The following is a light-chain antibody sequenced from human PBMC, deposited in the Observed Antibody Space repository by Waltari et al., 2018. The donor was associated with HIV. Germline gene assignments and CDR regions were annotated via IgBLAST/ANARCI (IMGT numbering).Light chain of an antibody. J-gene: IGKJ3*01. CDR3: QQRTNWPRA. CDR2: DAS. CDR1: RSVNRY. V-gene: IGKV3-11*01. Sequence: EIVLTQSPATLSLSPGERATLSCRASRSVNRYLAWFQQKPGQAPRLLMYDASNRAPGIPARFSGSGSGTDFTLNISRVESEDFAVYYCQQRTNWPRAFGSGSTVDIK.